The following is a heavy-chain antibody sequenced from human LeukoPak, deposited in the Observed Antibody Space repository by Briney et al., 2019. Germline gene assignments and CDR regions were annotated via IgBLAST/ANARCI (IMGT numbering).Heavy chain of an antibody. Sequence: GGSLRLSCAASGFTFSSYAMSWVRQAPGKGLEWVSAISGSGGSTYYADSVKGRFTISRDNSKNTLYLQMNSLRAEDTAVYYCASSVLRYFDWLLYGPFDYWGQGTLVTVSS. V-gene: IGHV3-23*01. J-gene: IGHJ4*02. CDR3: ASSVLRYFDWLLYGPFDY. CDR1: GFTFSSYA. D-gene: IGHD3-9*01. CDR2: ISGSGGST.